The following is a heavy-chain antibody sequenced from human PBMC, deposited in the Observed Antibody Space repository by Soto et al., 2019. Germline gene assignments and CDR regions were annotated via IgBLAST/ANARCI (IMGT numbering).Heavy chain of an antibody. CDR3: AGGYCTRTSCHDYDN. D-gene: IGHD2-2*01. J-gene: IGHJ4*02. CDR1: GYTLSELA. Sequence: ASVKVSCKVSGYTLSELAIQWVRQSPGKGLEWMGGFDPEDGETFYAQKFQGRVTMTEDKSTDTAYMELRSLRSEDTTVYYCAGGYCTRTSCHDYDNWGQGTLVTVSS. CDR2: FDPEDGET. V-gene: IGHV1-24*01.